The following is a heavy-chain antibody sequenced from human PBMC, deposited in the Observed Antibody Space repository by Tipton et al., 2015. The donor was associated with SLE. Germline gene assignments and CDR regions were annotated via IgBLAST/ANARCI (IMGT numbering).Heavy chain of an antibody. V-gene: IGHV4-38-2*02. CDR2: IYHSGGT. J-gene: IGHJ4*02. CDR1: GYSISSGYY. Sequence: TLSLTCAVSGYSISSGYYWGWIRQPPGKGLEWIGSIYHSGGTYYNPSLKSRVTISVDTSKNQFSLKLSSVTAADTAVYYCVRDQRRYSSSSEVFDYWGQGTLVTVSS. D-gene: IGHD6-6*01. CDR3: VRDQRRYSSSSEVFDY.